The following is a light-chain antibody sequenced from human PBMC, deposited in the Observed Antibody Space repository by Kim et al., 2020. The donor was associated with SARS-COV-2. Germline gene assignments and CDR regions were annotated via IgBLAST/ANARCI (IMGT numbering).Light chain of an antibody. Sequence: GQRFTISCSESMSNVGRYVENWYQLLPGTAPRLFIYGIYYLPSGIPDQFTGSKSGTSASLAISGLQSEDETDYYCAAWDDRLKGSVFGGGTQLTVL. CDR1: MSNVGRYV. V-gene: IGLV1-44*01. J-gene: IGLJ3*02. CDR3: AAWDDRLKGSV. CDR2: GIY.